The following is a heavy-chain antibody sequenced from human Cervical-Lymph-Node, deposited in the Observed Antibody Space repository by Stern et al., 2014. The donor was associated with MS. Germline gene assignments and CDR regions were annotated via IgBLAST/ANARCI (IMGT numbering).Heavy chain of an antibody. CDR1: GFTFTSSA. CDR2: VGVGSGKT. Sequence: QLVQSGPEVKKPGTSVKVSCKASGFTFTSSAVQWVRQARGQRLEWIGWVGVGSGKTKYAQKFKERVTITRDMATSTAYMELSSLRSEDTAVYYCAAEPMYYSDSVGAFDIWGQGTMVTVSS. J-gene: IGHJ3*02. V-gene: IGHV1-58*01. D-gene: IGHD3-22*01. CDR3: AAEPMYYSDSVGAFDI.